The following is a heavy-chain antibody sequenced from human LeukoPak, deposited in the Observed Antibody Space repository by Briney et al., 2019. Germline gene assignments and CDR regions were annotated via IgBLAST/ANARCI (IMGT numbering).Heavy chain of an antibody. D-gene: IGHD2-15*01. CDR1: GFTFSSYA. CDR2: ISGSGGYT. V-gene: IGHV3-23*01. CDR3: AKALGVVAAYWYFDL. J-gene: IGHJ2*01. Sequence: PGGSLRLSCAASGFTFSSYAMSWVRQAPGKGLEWVSAISGSGGYTYYADSVKGRFTISRDNSKNTLYLQMNSLRAEDTAVYYCAKALGVVAAYWYFDLWGRGTLVTVSS.